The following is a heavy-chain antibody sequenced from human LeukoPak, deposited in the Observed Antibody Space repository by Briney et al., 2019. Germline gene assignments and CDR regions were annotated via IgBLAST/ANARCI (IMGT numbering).Heavy chain of an antibody. CDR2: ISHDGGDK. V-gene: IGHV3-30*04. CDR1: GFTFSSYA. D-gene: IGHD1-7*01. CDR3: ARGDTWNYGTNYFDY. Sequence: GRSLRLSCAASGFTFSSYAMHWVRQAPGKGLEWVAVISHDGGDKYYADSVKGRFTISRDNSKNTMYLQMNSLRSEDTAVYYCARGDTWNYGTNYFDYWGQGTLVTVSS. J-gene: IGHJ4*02.